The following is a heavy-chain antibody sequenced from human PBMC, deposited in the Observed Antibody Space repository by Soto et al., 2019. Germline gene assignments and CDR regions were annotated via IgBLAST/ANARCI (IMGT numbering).Heavy chain of an antibody. V-gene: IGHV4-59*08. D-gene: IGHD3-10*01. Sequence: SETLSLTCPLSSDSINNYYCSWFRAPPGKGLEWIGDMHYNGYTSYNPSLRGRVTLSVDTSTHQFSLKLPSVTVADTALYYRARRGFRATHGHVDGLGKGTRSTV. CDR2: MHYNGYT. CDR3: ARRGFRATHGHVDG. CDR1: SDSINNYY. J-gene: IGHJ6*03.